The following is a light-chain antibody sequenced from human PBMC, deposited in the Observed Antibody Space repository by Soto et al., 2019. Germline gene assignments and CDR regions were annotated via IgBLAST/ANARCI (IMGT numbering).Light chain of an antibody. CDR2: GAS. CDR1: QSVSSN. Sequence: EIVMTQSPATLSVSPGERATLSCRASQSVSSNLAWYQQKPGQAPRLLIYGASTRATGIPARFSGSGSGTEFTLPISSLQSEDFAVYSCQQYNNWPPNTFGQGTKLEIK. CDR3: QQYNNWPPNT. V-gene: IGKV3-15*01. J-gene: IGKJ2*01.